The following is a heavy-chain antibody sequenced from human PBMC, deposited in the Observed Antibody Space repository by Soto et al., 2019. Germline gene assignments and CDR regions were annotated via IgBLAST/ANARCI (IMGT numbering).Heavy chain of an antibody. D-gene: IGHD2-15*01. CDR1: GYTFTSYG. CDR2: ICAYNGNT. CDR3: ARFSGGSYNTYYFYYGMGV. J-gene: IGHJ6*02. V-gene: IGHV1-18*01. Sequence: ASVKVSCKASGYTFTSYGISWVRQAPGQGLDWMGWICAYNGNTKYAQDLQGRVTMTTDTSTSTAYMELRSLRSDDTAVYYCARFSGGSYNTYYFYYGMGVWGQGTTVTVSS.